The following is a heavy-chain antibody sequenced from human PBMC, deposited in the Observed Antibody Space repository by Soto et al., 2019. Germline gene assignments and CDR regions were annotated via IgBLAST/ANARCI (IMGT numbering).Heavy chain of an antibody. D-gene: IGHD2-8*01. CDR1: GYSFTSYW. CDR3: GRGRLFFTNGLCPFPSYGYYYSGREV. J-gene: IGHJ6*04. V-gene: IGHV5-10-1*01. Sequence: PGESLKISCKGSGYSFTSYWISWVRQMPGKGLEWMGRIDPSDSYTNYSPSFQGHVTISADKSISTAYLQWSSLKASDTAMYYCGRGRLFFTNGLCPFPSYGYYYSGREVGGRGPRVTVSP. CDR2: IDPSDSYT.